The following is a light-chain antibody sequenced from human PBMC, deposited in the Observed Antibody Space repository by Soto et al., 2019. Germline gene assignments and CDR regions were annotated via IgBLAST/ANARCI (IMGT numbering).Light chain of an antibody. Sequence: QSVLTQPASVSGSPGQSITISCTGTSSNVGSYKLVSWYQQHPGKAPKLMIYEVSKRPSGVPDRFSGSKSGNTASLTVSGLQAEDEADYYCSSYAGSNNLVFGTGTKVTVL. CDR1: SSNVGSYKL. J-gene: IGLJ1*01. CDR2: EVS. CDR3: SSYAGSNNLV. V-gene: IGLV2-8*01.